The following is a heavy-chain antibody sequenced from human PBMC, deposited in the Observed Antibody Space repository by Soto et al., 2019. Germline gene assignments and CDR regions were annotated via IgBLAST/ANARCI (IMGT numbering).Heavy chain of an antibody. V-gene: IGHV3-30*18. CDR2: ISNDGTNK. CDR1: GFTFRSYG. CDR3: GKDTLDCSGGDCPLYYYYGMDV. Sequence: SLRLSCAASGFTFRSYGMHWVRQAPGKGLEWLAVISNDGTNKYLADSVKGRLTLSRDNSRNTLSLEINNLRPEDTAVYYCGKDTLDCSGGDCPLYYYYGMDVWGQETTVTVS. D-gene: IGHD2-15*01. J-gene: IGHJ6*02.